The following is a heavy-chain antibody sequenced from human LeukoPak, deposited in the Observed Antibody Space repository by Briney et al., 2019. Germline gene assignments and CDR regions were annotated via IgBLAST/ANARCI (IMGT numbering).Heavy chain of an antibody. V-gene: IGHV3-48*02. CDR3: AREVVVVPAATPRHYYYYGMDV. CDR1: GSTFSSYS. CDR2: ISSSSSTI. D-gene: IGHD2-2*01. J-gene: IGHJ6*02. Sequence: PGGSLRLSCAASGSTFSSYSMNWVRQAPGKGLEWVSCISSSSSTIYYADSVKGRFTISRDNAKNSLYLQMNSLRDEDTAVYYCAREVVVVPAATPRHYYYYGMDVWGQGTTVTVSS.